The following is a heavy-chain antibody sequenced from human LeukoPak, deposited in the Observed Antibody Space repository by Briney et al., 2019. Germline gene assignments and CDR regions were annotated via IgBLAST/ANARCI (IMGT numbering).Heavy chain of an antibody. J-gene: IGHJ3*02. D-gene: IGHD3-9*01. CDR3: ARVPWIRYFDWSPDERSFDI. CDR1: GYTFTSYG. V-gene: IGHV1-18*01. CDR2: ISAYNGNT. Sequence: ASVKVSCKASGYTFTSYGISWVRQAPGQGLEWMGWISAYNGNTNYAQKLQGRVTMTTDTSTSTAYMELRSLRSDDTAVYYCARVPWIRYFDWSPDERSFDIWGQGTMVTVSS.